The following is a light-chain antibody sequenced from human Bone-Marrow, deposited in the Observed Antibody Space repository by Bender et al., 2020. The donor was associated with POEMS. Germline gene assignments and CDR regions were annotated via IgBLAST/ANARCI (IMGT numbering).Light chain of an antibody. CDR1: NIGSKS. J-gene: IGLJ2*01. CDR2: DDS. CDR3: LVWENTSDHYVV. V-gene: IGLV3-21*02. Sequence: SYVLTQPPSVSVAPGQTARITCGGNNIGSKSVYWYEKKPGQAPVLLVYDDSDRPSGIPERFSGSNYGNTATLTISRVEAGDEADYYCLVWENTSDHYVVFGGGTKLTVL.